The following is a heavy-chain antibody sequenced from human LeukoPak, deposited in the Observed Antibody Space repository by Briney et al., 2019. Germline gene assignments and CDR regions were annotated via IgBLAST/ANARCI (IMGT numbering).Heavy chain of an antibody. V-gene: IGHV1-69*13. D-gene: IGHD3-3*01. CDR3: ARGYYDFWTGGFPRNYGMDV. J-gene: IGHJ6*02. CDR2: IIPIFGTA. Sequence: SVKVSCKASGGTFSSYAISWVRQAPGQGLAWMGGIIPIFGTANYAQKFQGRVTITADESTSTAYMELSSLRSEDTAVYYCARGYYDFWTGGFPRNYGMDVWGQGTTVTVSS. CDR1: GGTFSSYA.